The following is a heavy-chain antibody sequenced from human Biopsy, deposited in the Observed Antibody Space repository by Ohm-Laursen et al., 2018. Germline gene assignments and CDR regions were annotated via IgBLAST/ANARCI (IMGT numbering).Heavy chain of an antibody. CDR2: INQVGTT. CDR1: GKTFSDYQ. CDR3: GNEVHGRDY. V-gene: IGHV4-34*08. Sequence: GTLSLTCAVFGKTFSDYQWSWIRQPPGKGLEWIGQINQVGTTNYNPSLKSRVSISADASKYGFSLRLTSVTAADTAVYLCGNEVHGRDYWGLGAQVTVSS. J-gene: IGHJ4*02. D-gene: IGHD2-15*01.